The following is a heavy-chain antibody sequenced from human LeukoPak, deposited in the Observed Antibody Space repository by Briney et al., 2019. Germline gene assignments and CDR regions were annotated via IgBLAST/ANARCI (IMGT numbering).Heavy chain of an antibody. J-gene: IGHJ5*02. CDR3: ASSTAVTGWFDP. CDR2: MNTNSGNT. D-gene: IGHD4-17*01. V-gene: IGHV1-8*01. CDR1: GYTFTSYY. Sequence: ASVKVSCKASGYTFTSYYINWVRQATGQGHEWMGWMNTNSGNTGYAQKFQGRVTMTRNTSISTAYMELSSLRSEDTAVYYCASSTAVTGWFDPWGQGTLVTVSS.